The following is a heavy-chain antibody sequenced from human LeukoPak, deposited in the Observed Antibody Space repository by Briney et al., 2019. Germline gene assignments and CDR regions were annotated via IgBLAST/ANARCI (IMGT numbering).Heavy chain of an antibody. V-gene: IGHV3-7*01. CDR2: IKEDGSKT. J-gene: IGHJ4*02. Sequence: GSLRLSCSASGFTFGNSWMSWVRQAPGKGLEWLTNIKEDGSKTYYVDSVKGRFTISRDNAKNSLYLQMNSLRAEDTAVYYCVRDYVWGTSNSDYWGQGTLVTVSS. CDR3: VRDYVWGTSNSDY. CDR1: GFTFGNSW. D-gene: IGHD3-16*01.